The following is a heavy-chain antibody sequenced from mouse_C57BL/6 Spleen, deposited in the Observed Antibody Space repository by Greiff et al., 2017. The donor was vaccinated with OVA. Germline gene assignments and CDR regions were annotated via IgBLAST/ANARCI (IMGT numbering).Heavy chain of an antibody. CDR1: GFNIKNTY. Sequence: EVQGVESVAELVRPGASVKLSCTASGFNIKNTYMHWVKQRPEQGLEWIGRIDPANGNTKYAPKFQGKATITADTSSNTAYLQLSSLTSEDTAIYYCARNYDYDVGYFDVWGTGATVTVSS. J-gene: IGHJ1*03. D-gene: IGHD2-4*01. V-gene: IGHV14-3*01. CDR2: IDPANGNT. CDR3: ARNYDYDVGYFDV.